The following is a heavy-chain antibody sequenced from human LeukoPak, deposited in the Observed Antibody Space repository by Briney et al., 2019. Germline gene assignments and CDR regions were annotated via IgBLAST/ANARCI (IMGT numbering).Heavy chain of an antibody. CDR1: GYTFTSYG. J-gene: IGHJ4*02. V-gene: IGHV1-18*01. CDR2: ISAYNGNT. D-gene: IGHD2-2*01. Sequence: GASVKVSCKASGYTFTSYGISWVRQAPGQGLEWMGWISAYNGNTNYAQKFQGRVTMTRDTSISTAYMELSRLRSDDTAVYYCARDPYLGTDYWGQGTLVTVSS. CDR3: ARDPYLGTDY.